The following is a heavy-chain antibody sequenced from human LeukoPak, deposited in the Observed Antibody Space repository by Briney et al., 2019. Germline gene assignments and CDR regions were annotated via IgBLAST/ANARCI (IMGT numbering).Heavy chain of an antibody. V-gene: IGHV3-23*01. CDR3: AKDLGEEQQLIDAFDI. D-gene: IGHD6-13*01. CDR1: GFTFSSYA. Sequence: GGSLRLSCAASGFTFSSYAMSWVRQAPGKGLEWVSAISGSGGSTYYADSVKGRFTISRDNSKSTLYLQMNSLRAEDTAVYYCAKDLGEEQQLIDAFDIWGQGTMVTVSS. CDR2: ISGSGGST. J-gene: IGHJ3*02.